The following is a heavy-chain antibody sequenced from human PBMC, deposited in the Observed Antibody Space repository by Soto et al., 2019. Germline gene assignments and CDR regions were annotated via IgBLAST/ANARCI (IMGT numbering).Heavy chain of an antibody. V-gene: IGHV3-30-3*01. D-gene: IGHD3-22*01. CDR2: ISYDGSNK. J-gene: IGHJ6*02. CDR3: ARELTKHYYDSSGYQIHYYYYGMDV. Sequence: QVQLVESGGGVVQPGRSLRLSCAASGFTFSSYAMHWVRQAPGKGLEWVAVISYDGSNKYYADSVKGRFTISRDNSKNTLYLQMNSLRAEDTAVYYCARELTKHYYDSSGYQIHYYYYGMDVWGQGTTVTVSS. CDR1: GFTFSSYA.